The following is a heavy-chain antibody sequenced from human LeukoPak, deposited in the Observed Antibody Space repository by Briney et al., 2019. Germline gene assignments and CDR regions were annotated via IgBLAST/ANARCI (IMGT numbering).Heavy chain of an antibody. V-gene: IGHV4-34*01. CDR2: INHSGST. CDR1: GGSFSGYY. CDR3: ARYIVSYPHDAFDI. J-gene: IGHJ3*02. Sequence: SETLSLTCAVYGGSFSGYYWSWIRQPPGKGLEWIGEINHSGSTNYNPSLKSRVTISVDTSKNRFSLKLSSVTAADTAFYYCARYIVSYPHDAFDIWGQGTMVTVSS. D-gene: IGHD1-26*01.